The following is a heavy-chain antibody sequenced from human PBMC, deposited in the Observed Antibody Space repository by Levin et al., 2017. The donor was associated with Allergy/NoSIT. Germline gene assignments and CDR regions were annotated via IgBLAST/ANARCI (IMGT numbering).Heavy chain of an antibody. Sequence: PGGSLRLSCAASGFTFSYAWMSWVRQAPGKGLEWVGRIKSKTDGGTTDYAAPVKGRFTISRDDSQNTLYLQMNRLKTEDTAVYYCTTDQRPGGSYQGWFDPWGQGTLVTVSS. CDR2: IKSKTDGGTT. CDR3: TTDQRPGGSYQGWFDP. J-gene: IGHJ5*02. CDR1: GFTFSYAW. V-gene: IGHV3-15*01. D-gene: IGHD1-26*01.